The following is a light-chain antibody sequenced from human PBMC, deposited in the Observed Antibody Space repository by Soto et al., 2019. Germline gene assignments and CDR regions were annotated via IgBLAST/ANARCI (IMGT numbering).Light chain of an antibody. Sequence: QPASVSGSPGQSITISCTGTSSDVGGYNYVSWHQQHPGKAPKLMIYDVSNRPSGVSNRFSGSKSGNTASLTISGLQAEDEADYYCTSYTSSSTLVVFGGGTKVTVL. J-gene: IGLJ2*01. CDR2: DVS. CDR1: SSDVGGYNY. V-gene: IGLV2-14*01. CDR3: TSYTSSSTLVV.